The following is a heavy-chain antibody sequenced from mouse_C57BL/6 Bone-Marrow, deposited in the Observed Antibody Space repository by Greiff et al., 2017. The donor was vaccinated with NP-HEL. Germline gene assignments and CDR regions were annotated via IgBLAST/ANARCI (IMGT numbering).Heavy chain of an antibody. Sequence: EVQRVESEGGLVQPGSSMKLSCTASGFTFSDYYMAWVRQVPEKGLEWVANINYDGSSTYYLDSLKSRFIISRDNAKNILYLQMSSLKSEDTATYYCARADYGSLDYWGQGTTLTVSS. CDR3: ARADYGSLDY. J-gene: IGHJ2*01. CDR1: GFTFSDYY. V-gene: IGHV5-16*01. CDR2: INYDGSST. D-gene: IGHD1-1*01.